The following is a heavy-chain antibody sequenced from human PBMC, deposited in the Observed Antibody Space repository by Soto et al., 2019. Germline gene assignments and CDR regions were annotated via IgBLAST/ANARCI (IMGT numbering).Heavy chain of an antibody. J-gene: IGHJ4*02. V-gene: IGHV3-33*01. CDR2: IWYDGSNK. Sequence: GGSLRLSCAASGFTFSSYGMHWVRQAPGKGLEWVAVIWYDGSNKYYADSVKGRFTISRDNSKNTLYLQMNSLRAEDTAVYYCARDLGDCSGGSCYSYYFDDWGQGTLVTVSS. D-gene: IGHD2-15*01. CDR1: GFTFSSYG. CDR3: ARDLGDCSGGSCYSYYFDD.